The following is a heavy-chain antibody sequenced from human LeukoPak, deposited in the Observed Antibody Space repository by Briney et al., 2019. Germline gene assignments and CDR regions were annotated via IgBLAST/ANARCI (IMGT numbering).Heavy chain of an antibody. J-gene: IGHJ4*02. Sequence: SETLSLTCTVSGGSVSIGSYYWSWIRQPPGKGLEWIGYIYHSGSTYYNPSLKSRVTISVDRSKNQFSLKLSSVTAADTAVYYCARSFQYYFDYWGQGTLVTVSS. CDR2: IYHSGST. CDR1: GGSVSIGSYY. V-gene: IGHV4-30-2*01. CDR3: ARSFQYYFDY.